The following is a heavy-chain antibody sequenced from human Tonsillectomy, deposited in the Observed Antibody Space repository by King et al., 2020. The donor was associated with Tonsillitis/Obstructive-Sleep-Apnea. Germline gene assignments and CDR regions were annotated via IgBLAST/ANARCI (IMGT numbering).Heavy chain of an antibody. J-gene: IGHJ6*02. CDR1: GGSISSSSYY. CDR2: IYYSGST. CDR3: ARKPDYYYYGMDV. Sequence: LQLQESGPGLVKPSETLSLTCTVSGGSISSSSYYWGWIRRPPGKGLEWIGSIYYSGSTYYNPSLKSRVTISVDTSKNQFSLKLSSVTAADTAVYYCARKPDYYYYGMDVWGQGTTVTVSS. V-gene: IGHV4-39*07.